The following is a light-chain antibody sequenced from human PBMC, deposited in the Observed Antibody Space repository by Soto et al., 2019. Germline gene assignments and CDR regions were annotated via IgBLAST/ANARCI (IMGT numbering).Light chain of an antibody. CDR2: EVN. CDR1: SDDIGVYDY. CDR3: SSYAVKKNFVV. Sequence: QSALPQTPSASGSPGQSVTISCTGSSDDIGVYDYVSWYQHHPGRTPKLIIYEVNKRPSGVPDRFSGSKSGNTASLTVSGLQAEDGADYYCSSYAVKKNFVVFGSGTKLTVL. J-gene: IGLJ1*01. V-gene: IGLV2-8*01.